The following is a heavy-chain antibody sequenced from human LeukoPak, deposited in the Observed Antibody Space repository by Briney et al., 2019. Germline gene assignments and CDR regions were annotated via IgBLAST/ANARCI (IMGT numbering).Heavy chain of an antibody. CDR3: AGEHFRYNWFDP. D-gene: IGHD3-3*02. Sequence: SETLSLTCTVSGGSISSGSYYWSWIRQPAGKGLEWIGRIYTSGSTNYNPSLKSRVTISVDTSKNQFSLKLSSVTAADTAVYYCAGEHFRYNWFDPWGQGTLVTVSS. CDR2: IYTSGST. J-gene: IGHJ5*02. CDR1: GGSISSGSYY. V-gene: IGHV4-61*02.